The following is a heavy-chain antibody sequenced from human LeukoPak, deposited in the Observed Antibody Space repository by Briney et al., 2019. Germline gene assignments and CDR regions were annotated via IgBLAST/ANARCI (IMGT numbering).Heavy chain of an antibody. V-gene: IGHV3-11*01. CDR2: ISSSGSTI. J-gene: IGHJ4*02. CDR3: ASLSREQLDY. CDR1: GFTVSTNY. Sequence: GGSLRLSCAASGFTVSTNYMSWIRQAPGKGLEWVSYISSSGSTIYYADSVKGRFTISRDNAKNSLYLQMNSLRAEDTAVYYCASLSREQLDYWGQGTLVTVSS. D-gene: IGHD1-26*01.